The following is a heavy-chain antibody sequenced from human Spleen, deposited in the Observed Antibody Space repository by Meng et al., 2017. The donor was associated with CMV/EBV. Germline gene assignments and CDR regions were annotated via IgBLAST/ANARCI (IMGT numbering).Heavy chain of an antibody. CDR2: IYTSGSA. CDR3: ARGPGRVDY. Sequence: QVQLQESGPGLVKPSQTLSLTCTVSGGSISSGSYYWSWLRQPAGKGLEWIGRIYTSGSANYNPSLKSRLTISVDTAKNQFSLNLSSVTAADTAVYYCARGPGRVDYWGQGTLVTVSS. V-gene: IGHV4-61*02. J-gene: IGHJ4*02. D-gene: IGHD5-24*01. CDR1: GGSISSGSYY.